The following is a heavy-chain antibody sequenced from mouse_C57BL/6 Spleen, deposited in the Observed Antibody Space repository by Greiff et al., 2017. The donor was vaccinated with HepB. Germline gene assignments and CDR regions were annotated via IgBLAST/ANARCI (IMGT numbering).Heavy chain of an antibody. Sequence: EVKVEESGPGLVKPSQSLSLTCSVTGYSITSGYYWNWIRQFPGNKLEWMGYISYDGSNNYNPSLKNRISITRDTSKNQFFLKLNSVTTEDTATYYCARERYYGSSYRYFDYWGQGTTLTVSS. D-gene: IGHD1-1*01. CDR2: ISYDGSN. V-gene: IGHV3-6*01. J-gene: IGHJ2*01. CDR1: GYSITSGYY. CDR3: ARERYYGSSYRYFDY.